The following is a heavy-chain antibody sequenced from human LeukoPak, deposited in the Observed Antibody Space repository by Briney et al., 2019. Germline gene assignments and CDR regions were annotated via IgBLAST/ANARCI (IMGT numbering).Heavy chain of an antibody. V-gene: IGHV3-23*01. CDR1: GFTFSSYA. CDR2: ISGSGGST. D-gene: IGHD3-22*01. CDR3: AKELWYYYDSSGYYSQPFDY. J-gene: IGHJ4*02. Sequence: GGSLRLSCAASGFTFSSYAMSWVRQAPGKGLEWVSAISGSGGSTYYADSVKGRFTISRDNSKNTLYLQMNSLRAEDTAVYYCAKELWYYYDSSGYYSQPFDYWGQGTLVTVSS.